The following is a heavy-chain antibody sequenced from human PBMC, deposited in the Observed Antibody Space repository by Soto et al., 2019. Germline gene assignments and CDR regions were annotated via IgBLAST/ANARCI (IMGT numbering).Heavy chain of an antibody. V-gene: IGHV4-4*02. CDR3: ARVEGRFYYGMDV. Sequence: QVQLQESGPGLVKPSGTLSLTCAVSGGSISSSNCWSWVRQPPGKGLEWIGEIYHSGSANYNPSLKSRVTISVDKSKDPFSWKLSSVTAADTAVYYCARVEGRFYYGMDVWGQGTTVTVSS. CDR1: GGSISSSNC. CDR2: IYHSGSA. J-gene: IGHJ6*02.